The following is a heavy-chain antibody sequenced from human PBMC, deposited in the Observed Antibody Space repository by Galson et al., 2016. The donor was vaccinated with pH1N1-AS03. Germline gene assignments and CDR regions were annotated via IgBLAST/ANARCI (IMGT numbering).Heavy chain of an antibody. CDR1: GFIFSSYE. CDR3: ARARSEQYYDILTGNDP. J-gene: IGHJ5*02. D-gene: IGHD3-9*01. Sequence: SLRLSCAASGFIFSSYEMNWVRQAPGKGLEWVSYISSSGNTIYYADSVKGRFTISRDNAKNSLYLQMNSLRAEDTAVYYCARARSEQYYDILTGNDPWGQGTLVTVSS. CDR2: ISSSGNTI. V-gene: IGHV3-48*03.